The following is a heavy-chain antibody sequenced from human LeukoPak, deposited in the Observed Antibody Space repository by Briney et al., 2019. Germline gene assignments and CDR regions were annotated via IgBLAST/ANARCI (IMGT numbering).Heavy chain of an antibody. D-gene: IGHD2-8*02. CDR2: IYTSGST. CDR1: GGSISSYY. CDR3: ARDFRGYSTGYAFDI. V-gene: IGHV4-4*07. Sequence: SETLSLTCTVSGGSISSYYWTWIRQPAGKGLEWIGRIYTSGSTNYNPSLKSRVTISLDTSKNRFSLKLTSVTAADTAVYYCARDFRGYSTGYAFDIWGQGTMVTVSS. J-gene: IGHJ3*02.